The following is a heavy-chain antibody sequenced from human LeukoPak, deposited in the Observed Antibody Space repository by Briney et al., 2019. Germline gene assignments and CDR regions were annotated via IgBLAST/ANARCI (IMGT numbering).Heavy chain of an antibody. J-gene: IGHJ3*02. CDR1: GGTFSSYA. CDR3: ARDPDYYGSGDAFDI. D-gene: IGHD3-10*01. Sequence: ASVKVSCKASGGTFSSYAISWVRQAPGQGLEWMGGIIPIFGTANYAQKFQGRVTITADESTSTAYMELSSLRSEDTAVYYCARDPDYYGSGDAFDIWGQGTMVTVSS. CDR2: IIPIFGTA. V-gene: IGHV1-69*13.